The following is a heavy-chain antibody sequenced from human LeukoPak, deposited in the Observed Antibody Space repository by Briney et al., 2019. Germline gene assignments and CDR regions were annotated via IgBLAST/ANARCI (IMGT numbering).Heavy chain of an antibody. CDR3: ARGATYYSGSASYYHAY. V-gene: IGHV3-30-3*01. D-gene: IGHD3-10*01. CDR2: ISFDGSNK. Sequence: PGGSLRLSCAASGFTFSSYAMHWVRQAPGKGLEWVAAISFDGSNKYHADSVKGRFTISRDNSKNTLYLEMNSLRAEDTAVYYCARGATYYSGSASYYHAYWGQGTLVTVSS. CDR1: GFTFSSYA. J-gene: IGHJ4*02.